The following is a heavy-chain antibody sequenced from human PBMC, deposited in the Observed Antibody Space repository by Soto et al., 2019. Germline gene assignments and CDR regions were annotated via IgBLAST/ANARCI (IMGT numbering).Heavy chain of an antibody. CDR2: IYYSGST. V-gene: IGHV4-30-4*01. J-gene: IGHJ5*02. CDR3: ARYVGAMGRENNWFDP. Sequence: SETLSLTCTVSGGSISSGDYYWSWIRQPPGKGLEWIGYIYYSGSTYYNPSLKSRVTISVDTSKNQFSLKLSSVTAADTAVYYCARYVGAMGRENNWFDPWGQGTLVTVSS. CDR1: GGSISSGDYY. D-gene: IGHD3-10*01.